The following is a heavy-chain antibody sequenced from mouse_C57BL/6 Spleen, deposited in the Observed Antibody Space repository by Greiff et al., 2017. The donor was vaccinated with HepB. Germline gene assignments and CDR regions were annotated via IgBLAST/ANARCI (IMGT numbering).Heavy chain of an antibody. D-gene: IGHD1-1*01. V-gene: IGHV1-42*01. CDR1: GYSFTGYY. Sequence: EVQLVESGPELVKPGASVKISCKASGYSFTGYYMNWVKQSPEKSLEWIGEINPSTGGTTYNQKFKAKATLTVDKSSSTAYMQLKSLTSEDSAVYYCARSLYYYGSSGWYFDVWGTGTTVTVSS. CDR3: ARSLYYYGSSGWYFDV. CDR2: INPSTGGT. J-gene: IGHJ1*03.